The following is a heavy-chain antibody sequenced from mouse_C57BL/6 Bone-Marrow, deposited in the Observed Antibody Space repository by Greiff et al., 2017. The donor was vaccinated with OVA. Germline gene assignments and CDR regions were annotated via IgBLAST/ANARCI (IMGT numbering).Heavy chain of an antibody. CDR1: GFTFSDFY. CDR3: ASDAETGMDY. V-gene: IGHV7-1*01. Sequence: DVKLVESGGGLVQSGRSLRLSCATSGFTFSDFYMEWVRQAPGKGLEWIAASRNKANDYTTEYSASVKGRFIVSRDTSQSILYLQMNALRAEDTAIYYCASDAETGMDYWGQGTSVTVSS. J-gene: IGHJ4*01. CDR2: SRNKANDYTT.